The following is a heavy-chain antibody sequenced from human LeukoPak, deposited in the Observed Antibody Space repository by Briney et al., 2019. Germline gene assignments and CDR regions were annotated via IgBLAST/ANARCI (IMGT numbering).Heavy chain of an antibody. CDR2: IYYSGST. CDR1: GGSISSYY. D-gene: IGHD6-6*01. CDR3: ARGAAREGYYFDY. J-gene: IGHJ4*02. V-gene: IGHV4-59*01. Sequence: SETLSLTCTVSGGSISSYYWSWIRQPPGKGLEWIGYIYYSGSTNYNPSLKSRVTISVDTSKNQFSLKLSSVTAADTAVYYCARGAAREGYYFDYWGQGTLVTASS.